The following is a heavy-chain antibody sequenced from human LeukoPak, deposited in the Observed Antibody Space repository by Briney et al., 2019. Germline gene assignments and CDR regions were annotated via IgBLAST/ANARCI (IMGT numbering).Heavy chain of an antibody. CDR3: ARGYDSSGSSFDY. CDR1: GGNFSSYA. D-gene: IGHD3-22*01. Sequence: SVKVSCKASGGNFSSYAISWVRQAPGQGLEWMGGIIPIFGTANYAQKFQGRVTITTDESTSTAYMELSSLRSEDTAVYYCARGYDSSGSSFDYWGQGTLVTVSS. V-gene: IGHV1-69*05. CDR2: IIPIFGTA. J-gene: IGHJ4*02.